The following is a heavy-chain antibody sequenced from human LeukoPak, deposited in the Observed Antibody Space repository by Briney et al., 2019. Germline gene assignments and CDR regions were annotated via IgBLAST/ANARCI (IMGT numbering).Heavy chain of an antibody. J-gene: IGHJ5*02. D-gene: IGHD6-13*01. CDR1: GFTFSDYW. V-gene: IGHV3-7*03. Sequence: PGGSLRLSCEGSGFTFSDYWMSWVRQAPGKGLEWVANIQQHGSETYYGDSVKGRFTISRDNAKNSLYLQMNSLRAEDTAVYYCARDLKPLTTGIAAAGAYNWFDPWGQGTLVTVSS. CDR2: IQQHGSET. CDR3: ARDLKPLTTGIAAAGAYNWFDP.